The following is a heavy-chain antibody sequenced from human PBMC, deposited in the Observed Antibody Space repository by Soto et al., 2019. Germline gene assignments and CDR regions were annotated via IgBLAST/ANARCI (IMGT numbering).Heavy chain of an antibody. CDR2: IYYSGST. CDR1: GGSISSGGYY. J-gene: IGHJ5*02. CDR3: ARDNIIPAGNWGRWFDP. V-gene: IGHV4-31*03. D-gene: IGHD2-2*01. Sequence: SETLSLTCTVSGGSISSGGYYWSWIRQHPGKGLEWIGYIYYSGSTYYNPSLKSRVTISVDTSKNQFSLKLSSVTAADTAVYYCARDNIIPAGNWGRWFDPWGQGTLVTVSS.